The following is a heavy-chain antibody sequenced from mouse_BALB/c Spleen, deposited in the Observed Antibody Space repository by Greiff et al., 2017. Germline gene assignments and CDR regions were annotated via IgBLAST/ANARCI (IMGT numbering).Heavy chain of an antibody. CDR1: GYTFTSYV. CDR2: INPYNDGT. J-gene: IGHJ2*01. D-gene: IGHD2-14*01. V-gene: IGHV1-14*01. Sequence: EVQRVESGPELVKPGASVKMSCKASGYTFTSYVMHWVKQKPGQGLEWIGYINPYNDGTKYNEKFKGKATLTSDKSSSTAYMKLSSLTSEDSAVYYCARGGYRYYFDYWGQGTTLTVSS. CDR3: ARGGYRYYFDY.